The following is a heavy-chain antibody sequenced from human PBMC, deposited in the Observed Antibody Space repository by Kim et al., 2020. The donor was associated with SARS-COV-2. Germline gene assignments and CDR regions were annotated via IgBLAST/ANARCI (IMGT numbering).Heavy chain of an antibody. CDR3: ARPGSVSGWFYFDS. V-gene: IGHV4-39*01. J-gene: IGHJ5*01. Sequence: NPSLERRVTISVDTSNNHFSLKLTSVTAADTSKYYCARPGSVSGWFYFDSWGQGTLVTVSS. D-gene: IGHD6-19*01.